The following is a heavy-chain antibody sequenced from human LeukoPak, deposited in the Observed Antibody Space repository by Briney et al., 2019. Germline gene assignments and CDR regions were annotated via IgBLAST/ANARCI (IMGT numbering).Heavy chain of an antibody. Sequence: TGGSLRLSCAASGFTFSSYAMNWVRQAPGKGLEWVSAISGSAGRAYYADSVKGRFTISRDNSKNTLYLQMNSLRAEDTAVYYCAKEYSGTFSPFPSYFDCWGQGTLVTVSS. CDR2: ISGSAGRA. D-gene: IGHD1-26*01. V-gene: IGHV3-23*01. J-gene: IGHJ4*02. CDR3: AKEYSGTFSPFPSYFDC. CDR1: GFTFSSYA.